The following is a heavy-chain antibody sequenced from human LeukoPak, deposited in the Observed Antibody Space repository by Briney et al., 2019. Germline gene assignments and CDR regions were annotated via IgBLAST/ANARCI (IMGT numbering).Heavy chain of an antibody. Sequence: KASETLSLTCTVSGGSISSYYWSWIRQPPGKGLEWIGYIYYSGSTNYNPSLKSRVTISVDTCKNQFSLKLSSVTAADTAVYYCARDQSGYSYGFDYWGQGTLVTVSS. D-gene: IGHD5-18*01. V-gene: IGHV4-59*01. CDR3: ARDQSGYSYGFDY. CDR2: IYYSGST. CDR1: GGSISSYY. J-gene: IGHJ4*02.